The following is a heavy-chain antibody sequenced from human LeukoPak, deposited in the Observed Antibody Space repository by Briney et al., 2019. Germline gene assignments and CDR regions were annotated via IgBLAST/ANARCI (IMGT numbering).Heavy chain of an antibody. Sequence: PSETLSLTCTVSGGSISSGGYYWSWLRQPPGKGLEWIGYIYHSGSTYYNPSLKSRVTISVDRSKNQFSLKLSSVTAADTAVYYCAGSITMGDYFDYWGQGTLVTVSS. D-gene: IGHD3-10*01. J-gene: IGHJ4*02. CDR1: GGSISSGGYY. CDR2: IYHSGST. V-gene: IGHV4-30-2*01. CDR3: AGSITMGDYFDY.